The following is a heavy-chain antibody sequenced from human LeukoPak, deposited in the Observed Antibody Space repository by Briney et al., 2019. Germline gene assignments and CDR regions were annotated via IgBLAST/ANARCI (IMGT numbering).Heavy chain of an antibody. CDR3: ARDIYNRGTYYFDY. V-gene: IGHV3-33*01. J-gene: IGHJ4*02. CDR1: GFXFSNYG. CDR2: IWYDGSNK. Sequence: GRSLRLSCAASGFXFSNYGIHWVRQAPGKGLEWVALIWYDGSNKYYADSVKGRFTISRDNSKNTLYLQMNSLRAEDTAVFYCARDIYNRGTYYFDYWGQGTLVTVSS. D-gene: IGHD1-1*01.